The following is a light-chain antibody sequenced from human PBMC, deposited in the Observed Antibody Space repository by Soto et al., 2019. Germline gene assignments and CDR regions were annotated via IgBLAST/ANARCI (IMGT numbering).Light chain of an antibody. Sequence: EIVLTQSPGTLSLSPGERATLSCRASQNISSNNLAWYQQKPGQPPRLLIYGASSRATGTPDRFSGSGSGTDFTLTITRLEPEDFAVFYCQQYGSSSSFGQGTTLEI. CDR2: GAS. CDR1: QNISSNN. J-gene: IGKJ2*01. V-gene: IGKV3-20*01. CDR3: QQYGSSSS.